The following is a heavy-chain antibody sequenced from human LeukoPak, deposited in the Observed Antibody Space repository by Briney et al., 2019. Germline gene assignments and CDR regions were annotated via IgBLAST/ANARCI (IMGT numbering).Heavy chain of an antibody. CDR2: TYYRSKLYN. CDR1: GDSLSSNSAA. Sequence: SQTLSLTCALSGDSLSSNSAAWNWLRQSPSRGLEWLGRTYYRSKLYNDYAVSVKSRITINPDTSKNQFSLQLNSVTPEDTAVYCCARSAAGAFDYWGQGTLVTVSS. J-gene: IGHJ4*02. V-gene: IGHV6-1*01. CDR3: ARSAAGAFDY. D-gene: IGHD6-19*01.